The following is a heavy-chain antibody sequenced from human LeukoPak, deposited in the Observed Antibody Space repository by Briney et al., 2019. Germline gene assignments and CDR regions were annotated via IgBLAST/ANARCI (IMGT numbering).Heavy chain of an antibody. Sequence: HGESLKISCKGFGYTFSTYWIGWVRQMPGKGLEWMGIIYPGDSDTRYSPSFQGQVTISAVKSISTAYLQWSSLKASDTAMYYCARHQYYYGSRSYFDDYYYYYMDVWGKGTTVTISS. J-gene: IGHJ6*03. CDR2: IYPGDSDT. CDR1: GYTFSTYW. D-gene: IGHD3-10*01. V-gene: IGHV5-51*01. CDR3: ARHQYYYGSRSYFDDYYYYYMDV.